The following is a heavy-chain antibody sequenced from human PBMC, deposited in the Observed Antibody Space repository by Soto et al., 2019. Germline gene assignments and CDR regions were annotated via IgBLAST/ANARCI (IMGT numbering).Heavy chain of an antibody. D-gene: IGHD3-9*01. CDR1: DGSISSYY. Sequence: TSVTLSLTCTVSDGSISSYYWSWIRQPPGNGLEWMGYNYYSGNTNYNPSLKSRVTISVDTSKNQVSLNLSSVTSADSAVYYCARDQYYDILTGPASGRSYGMDVGGQGTTVTVSS. CDR3: ARDQYYDILTGPASGRSYGMDV. CDR2: NYYSGNT. J-gene: IGHJ6*02. V-gene: IGHV4-59*01.